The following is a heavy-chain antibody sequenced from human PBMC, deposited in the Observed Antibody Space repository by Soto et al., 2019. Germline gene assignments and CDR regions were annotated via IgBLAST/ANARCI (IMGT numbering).Heavy chain of an antibody. CDR2: IYHSGST. CDR1: VGSISISNW. D-gene: IGHD3-3*02. Sequence: SEALSVTCAFSVGSISISNWWSWFRQPPGKGLEWIGEIYHSGSTNYNPSLKSRVTISVDKSKNQFSLRLSSVTAADTAVYYCASRIYYYYGMDVWGHGTTVTVSS. J-gene: IGHJ6*01. V-gene: IGHV4-4*02. CDR3: ASRIYYYYGMDV.